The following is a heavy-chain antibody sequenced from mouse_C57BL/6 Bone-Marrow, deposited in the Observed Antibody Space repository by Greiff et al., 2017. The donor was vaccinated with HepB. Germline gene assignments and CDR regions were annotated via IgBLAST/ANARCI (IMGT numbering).Heavy chain of an antibody. CDR1: GFTFSDYG. Sequence: EVKLVESGGGLVKPGGSLKLSCAASGFTFSDYGMHWVRQAPEKGLEWVAYISSGSSTIYYADTVKGRFTISRDNAKNTLFLQMTSLRSEDTAMYYCARSGGTDFDYWGQGTTLTVSS. J-gene: IGHJ2*01. V-gene: IGHV5-17*01. CDR3: ARSGGTDFDY. D-gene: IGHD1-1*02. CDR2: ISSGSSTI.